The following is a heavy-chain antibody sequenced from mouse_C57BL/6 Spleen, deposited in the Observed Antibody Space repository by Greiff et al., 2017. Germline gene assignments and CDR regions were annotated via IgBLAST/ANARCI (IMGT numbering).Heavy chain of an antibody. CDR3: AEETAQASFAY. J-gene: IGHJ3*01. V-gene: IGHV1-82*01. CDR1: GYAFSSSW. D-gene: IGHD3-2*02. CDR2: IYPGDGDT. Sequence: QVQLKQSGPELVKPGASVKISCKASGYAFSSSWMNWVKQRPGKGLEWIGRIYPGDGDTNYNGKFKGKATLTADKSSSTAYMQLSSLTSEDSAVYFCAEETAQASFAYWGQGTLVTVSA.